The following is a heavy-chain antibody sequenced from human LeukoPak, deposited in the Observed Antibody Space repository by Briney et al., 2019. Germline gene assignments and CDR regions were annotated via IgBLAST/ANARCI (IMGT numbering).Heavy chain of an antibody. D-gene: IGHD1-14*01. V-gene: IGHV3-74*01. CDR2: INTDGTDT. CDR1: GFSFSSCW. J-gene: IGHJ4*02. CDR3: AKDLHYNAADS. Sequence: GGSLRLSCAASGFSFSSCWMHWVRQVPGKGLVWVSRINTDGTDTTYADSVKGRFTISRDNAKNTLYLQMNSLTVEDTAVYYCAKDLHYNAADSWGQGTLVTVSS.